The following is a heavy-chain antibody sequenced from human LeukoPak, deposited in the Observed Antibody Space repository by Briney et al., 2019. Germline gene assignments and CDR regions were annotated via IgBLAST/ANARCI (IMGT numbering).Heavy chain of an antibody. D-gene: IGHD6-19*01. Sequence: GGSLRLSCVASGFTFSSNWMHWVRQAPGKGLVWVSRINSDGSSTSYADSVKGRFTISRDNAKNTLYLQMNSLRAEDTAVYYCTRRSGIAVAGAFDYWGQGTLVTVSS. J-gene: IGHJ4*02. V-gene: IGHV3-74*01. CDR3: TRRSGIAVAGAFDY. CDR1: GFTFSSNW. CDR2: INSDGSST.